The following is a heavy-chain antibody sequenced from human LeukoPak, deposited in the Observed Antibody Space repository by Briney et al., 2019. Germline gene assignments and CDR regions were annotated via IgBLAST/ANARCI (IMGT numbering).Heavy chain of an antibody. Sequence: PSETLSLTCTVSGGSISSYYWSWIRQPPGKGLEWSGYIYYSGSTNDNPSLKSRVTISVDTSKNQFSLKLSSVPAADTAVYYCARDSPYYDILTGYRPGWFDPWGQGTLVTVSS. V-gene: IGHV4-59*01. J-gene: IGHJ5*02. D-gene: IGHD3-9*01. CDR3: ARDSPYYDILTGYRPGWFDP. CDR1: GGSISSYY. CDR2: IYYSGST.